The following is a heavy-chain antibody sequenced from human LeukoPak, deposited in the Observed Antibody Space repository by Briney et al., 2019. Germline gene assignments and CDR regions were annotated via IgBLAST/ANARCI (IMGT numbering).Heavy chain of an antibody. CDR1: GYTFTGYY. J-gene: IGHJ4*02. CDR2: INPNSGGT. V-gene: IGHV1-2*02. D-gene: IGHD1-26*01. Sequence: ASVKVSCKASGYTFTGYYMHWVRQAPGQGLEWMGWINPNSGGTNYAQKFQGRVTMTRDTSISTAYMELSRLRSDDTAVYYCARRDSGSYYDAPDYWGQGTLVTVSS. CDR3: ARRDSGSYYDAPDY.